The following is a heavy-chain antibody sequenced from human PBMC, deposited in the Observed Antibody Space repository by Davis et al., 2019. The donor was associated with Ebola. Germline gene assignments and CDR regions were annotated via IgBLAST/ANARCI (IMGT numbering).Heavy chain of an antibody. J-gene: IGHJ6*03. D-gene: IGHD3-22*01. CDR1: GGSLTTYC. CDR2: VHYSGST. CDR3: ARDLRYDSSGSDYYFYMDV. V-gene: IGHV4-59*12. Sequence: PSETLSLTCTVSGGSLTTYCWNWIRQPPGRGLEWIGCVHYSGSTKYNSSLKNRVTISVDTARNQFSLNLSSVTAADTAVYYCARDLRYDSSGSDYYFYMDVWGKGTTVTVSS.